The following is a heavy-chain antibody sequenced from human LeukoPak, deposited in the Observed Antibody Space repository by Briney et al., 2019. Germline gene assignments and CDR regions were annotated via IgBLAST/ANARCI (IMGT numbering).Heavy chain of an antibody. Sequence: GGSLRLSCAASGFTFDDYAMHWVRQAPGKGLVWVSGIGWNSDSIGYADSVKGRFTISRDNAKNSLYLQMNSLRAEDTAVYYCARGRYDGSGSYSLFDYWGQGTLVTVSS. CDR2: IGWNSDSI. CDR3: ARGRYDGSGSYSLFDY. J-gene: IGHJ4*02. D-gene: IGHD3-22*01. V-gene: IGHV3-9*01. CDR1: GFTFDDYA.